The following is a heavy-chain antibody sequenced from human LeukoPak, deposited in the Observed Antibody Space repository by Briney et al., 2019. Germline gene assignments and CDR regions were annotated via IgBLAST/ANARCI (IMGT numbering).Heavy chain of an antibody. V-gene: IGHV3-48*01. CDR2: ISSSSNTI. CDR3: ARENYYDRTDY. J-gene: IGHJ4*02. D-gene: IGHD3-22*01. CDR1: GFTFSSYA. Sequence: GGSLRLSCAASGFTFSSYAITWVRQAPGKGLEWVSYISSSSNTIYYADSVKGRFTISRDNAKNSLYLQMNSLRAEDTAVYYCARENYYDRTDYWGQGTLVTVSS.